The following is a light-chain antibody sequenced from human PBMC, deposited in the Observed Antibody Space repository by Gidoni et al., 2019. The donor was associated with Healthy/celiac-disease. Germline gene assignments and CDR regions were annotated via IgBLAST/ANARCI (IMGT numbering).Light chain of an antibody. CDR2: AAS. V-gene: IGKV1-39*01. J-gene: IGKJ4*01. CDR1: QSISSY. Sequence: DIQMTQSPSSLSASVGDRVTITCRASQSISSYLNWYQQKPGKAPKLLIYAASSLQSGVPSRFSGSGSGTDFTLTISSLQPEDVATYYCQQSYSTPPARTFGGGTKVEIK. CDR3: QQSYSTPPART.